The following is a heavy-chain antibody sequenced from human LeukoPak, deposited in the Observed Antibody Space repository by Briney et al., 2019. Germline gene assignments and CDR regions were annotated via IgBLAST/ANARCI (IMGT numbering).Heavy chain of an antibody. CDR3: ARDRRSPYDSSGLTY. CDR1: GGSFSGYY. CDR2: INHSGST. D-gene: IGHD3-22*01. Sequence: PSETLSLTCAVYGGSFSGYYCSWIRQPPGKGLEWIGEINHSGSTNYNPSLKSRVTISVDTSKNQFSLKLSSVTAADTAVYYCARDRRSPYDSSGLTYWGQGTLVTVSS. V-gene: IGHV4-34*01. J-gene: IGHJ1*01.